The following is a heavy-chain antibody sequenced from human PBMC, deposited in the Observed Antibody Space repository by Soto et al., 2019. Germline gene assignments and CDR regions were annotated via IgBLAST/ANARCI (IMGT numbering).Heavy chain of an antibody. V-gene: IGHV4-34*01. Sequence: QVQLQQWGAGLLKPSETLSLTCAVYGGSFSGYYWSWIRQPPGKGLEWIGEINHSGSTNYNPSLKSRVTISVDTSKHQFSLKLNSVTAADTAVYYCATKTGTTLHWFDPWGQGTLVTVSS. CDR1: GGSFSGYY. J-gene: IGHJ5*02. CDR2: INHSGST. D-gene: IGHD1-7*01. CDR3: ATKTGTTLHWFDP.